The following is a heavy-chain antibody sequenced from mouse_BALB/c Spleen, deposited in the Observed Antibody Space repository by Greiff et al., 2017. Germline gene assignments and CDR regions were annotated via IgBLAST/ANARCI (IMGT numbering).Heavy chain of an antibody. J-gene: IGHJ4*01. CDR3: AKSTMGAMDY. D-gene: IGHD2-1*01. CDR2: ISDGGSYT. Sequence: DVKLVESGGGLVKPGGSLKLSCAASGFTFSDYYMYWVRQTPEKRLEWVATISDGGSYTYYPDSVKGRFTISRDNAKNNLYLQMSSLKSEDTAMYYCAKSTMGAMDYWGQGTSVTVSS. V-gene: IGHV5-4*02. CDR1: GFTFSDYY.